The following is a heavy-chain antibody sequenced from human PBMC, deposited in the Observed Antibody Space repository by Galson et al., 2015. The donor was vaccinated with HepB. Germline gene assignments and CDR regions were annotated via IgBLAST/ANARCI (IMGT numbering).Heavy chain of an antibody. Sequence: SLRLSCAASGFTFSTYGMHWVRQAPGKGLEWVAIIWYDGSYKYYADSVKGRFTISRDNSNNTVYLQMNSLRVEDTAVYYCARADGYHSFDYWGQGTLVTVS. CDR3: ARADGYHSFDY. J-gene: IGHJ4*02. CDR1: GFTFSTYG. CDR2: IWYDGSYK. D-gene: IGHD5-24*01. V-gene: IGHV3-33*01.